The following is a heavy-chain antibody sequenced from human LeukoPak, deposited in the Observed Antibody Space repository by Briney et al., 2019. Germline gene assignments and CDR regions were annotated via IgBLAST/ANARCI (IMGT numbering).Heavy chain of an antibody. CDR1: GYSISSGYY. CDR2: IYHSGST. J-gene: IGHJ4*02. V-gene: IGHV4-38-2*02. D-gene: IGHD3-22*01. CDR3: AREKDSSGYYYLDY. Sequence: PSETLSLTCTVSGYSISSGYYWGWIRQPPGKGLEWIGSIYHSGSTYYNPSLKSRVTISVDTSKNQFSLRLNSVTAADTAVYYCAREKDSSGYYYLDYWGQGTLVTVSS.